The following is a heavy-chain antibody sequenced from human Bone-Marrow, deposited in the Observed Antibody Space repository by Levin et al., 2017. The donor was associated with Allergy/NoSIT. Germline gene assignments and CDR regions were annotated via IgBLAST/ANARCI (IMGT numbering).Heavy chain of an antibody. D-gene: IGHD4-11*01. CDR2: IGSSGYTK. Sequence: PGGSLRLSCVASGFTFSDYELNWVRQAPGKGLEWVSYIGSSGYTKYYAESVEGRFTISRDNAKNSLHLEMNSLRAEDTAIYYCARLEMNTVHFDYWGQGTLVTVSS. J-gene: IGHJ4*02. CDR3: ARLEMNTVHFDY. CDR1: GFTFSDYE. V-gene: IGHV3-48*03.